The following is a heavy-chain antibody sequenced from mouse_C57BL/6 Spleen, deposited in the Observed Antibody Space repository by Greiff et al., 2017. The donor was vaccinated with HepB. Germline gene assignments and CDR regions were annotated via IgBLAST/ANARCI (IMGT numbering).Heavy chain of an antibody. V-gene: IGHV1-72*01. D-gene: IGHD2-2*01. CDR1: GYTFTSYW. J-gene: IGHJ4*01. CDR2: IDPNSGGT. CDR3: AREDYGYDERAMDY. Sequence: QVQLKQPGAELVKPGASVKLSCKASGYTFTSYWMHWVKQRPGRGLEWIGRIDPNSGGTKYNEKFKSKATLTVDKPSSTAYMQLSSLTSEDSAVYYCAREDYGYDERAMDYWGQGTSVTVSS.